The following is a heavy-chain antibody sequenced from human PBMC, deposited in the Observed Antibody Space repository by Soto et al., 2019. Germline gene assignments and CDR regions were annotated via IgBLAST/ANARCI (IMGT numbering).Heavy chain of an antibody. Sequence: QLQLQESGPGLVKPSETLSLTCSVSSGSISRTNHYWGWIRQPPGKGLEWIGSINYSGSTYYNPSLKSRVSISVDTSKSQFSLKLSSVTAADTAIYYCARHLTTVSGGYYYYGMDVWGQGTTVTVSS. V-gene: IGHV4-39*01. CDR3: ARHLTTVSGGYYYYGMDV. CDR2: INYSGST. J-gene: IGHJ6*02. CDR1: SGSISRTNHY. D-gene: IGHD4-17*01.